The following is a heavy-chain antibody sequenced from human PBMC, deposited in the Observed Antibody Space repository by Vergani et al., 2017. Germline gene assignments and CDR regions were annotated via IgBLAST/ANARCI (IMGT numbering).Heavy chain of an antibody. Sequence: VQLVESGGGLVQPGGSLRLSCAASGFTVSSNYMHWVRQAPGQGLEWMGWINPNSGGTNYAQKFQGRVTMTRDTSISTAYMELSRLRSDETAVYYCARPNIVVVPAADLRGNWFDPWGQGTLVTVSS. CDR2: INPNSGGT. D-gene: IGHD2-2*01. CDR1: GFTVSSNY. CDR3: ARPNIVVVPAADLRGNWFDP. J-gene: IGHJ5*02. V-gene: IGHV1-2*02.